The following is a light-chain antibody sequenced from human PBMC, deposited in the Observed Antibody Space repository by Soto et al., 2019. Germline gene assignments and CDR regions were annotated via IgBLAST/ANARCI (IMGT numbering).Light chain of an antibody. Sequence: QSVLTQPASVYGSPGQSITISCTGASSDVGAYDYVSWYQQHPGKAPKLMIFDVSNRPSGVSNRFSGSKSGNTASLTISGLQAEDEADYYCSSYKSTSTGVFGTGTKVTVL. CDR1: SSDVGAYDY. V-gene: IGLV2-14*01. CDR3: SSYKSTSTGV. CDR2: DVS. J-gene: IGLJ1*01.